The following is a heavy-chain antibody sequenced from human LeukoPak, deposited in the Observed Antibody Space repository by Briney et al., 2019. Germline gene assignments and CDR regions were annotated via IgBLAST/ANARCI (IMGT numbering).Heavy chain of an antibody. D-gene: IGHD3-10*01. J-gene: IGHJ5*02. V-gene: IGHV1-2*02. CDR1: GYTFTGYF. Sequence: ASVKVSCKASGYTFTGYFMHWVRQTPGQGLEWMAWINPNSGGTNYAQNFQGRVTMTTDTSISTAYMELSRLRSDDTAVYYCARDRDVLLWFGESTTGFDPWGQGTLVTVSS. CDR2: INPNSGGT. CDR3: ARDRDVLLWFGESTTGFDP.